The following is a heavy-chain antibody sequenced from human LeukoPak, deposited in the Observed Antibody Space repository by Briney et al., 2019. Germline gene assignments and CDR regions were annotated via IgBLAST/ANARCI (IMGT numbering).Heavy chain of an antibody. CDR3: ATVIIVGANHDAFDI. J-gene: IGHJ3*02. D-gene: IGHD1-26*01. CDR2: ISSNGGST. CDR1: GFTFSSYA. Sequence: GGSLRLSCAASGFTFSSYAMHWVRQAPGKGLEYVSAISSNGGSTYYANSVKGRFTISRDNSKNTLYLQMGSLRAEDMAVYYCATVIIVGANHDAFDIWGQGTMVTVSS. V-gene: IGHV3-64*01.